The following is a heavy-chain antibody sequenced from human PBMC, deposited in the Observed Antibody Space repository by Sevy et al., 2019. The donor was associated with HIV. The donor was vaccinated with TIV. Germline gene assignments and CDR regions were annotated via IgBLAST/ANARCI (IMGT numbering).Heavy chain of an antibody. CDR2: IWFDGSNT. CDR3: ARDLEFYDSGDYGPAFMPDF. V-gene: IGHV3-33*01. CDR1: GFTFSSFG. D-gene: IGHD4-17*01. J-gene: IGHJ4*01. Sequence: GGSLRLSCAASGFTFSSFGMHWVRQAPGKGLEWVAVIWFDGSNTYYADSVKGRCTISRDIAKNTLHLQMNSLRAEDTAVYYCARDLEFYDSGDYGPAFMPDFWGHGTLFTVSS.